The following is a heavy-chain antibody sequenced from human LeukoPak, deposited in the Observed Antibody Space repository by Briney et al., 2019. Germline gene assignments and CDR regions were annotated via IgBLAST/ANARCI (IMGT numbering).Heavy chain of an antibody. CDR3: ARDRWGDGYNYFHAFDI. CDR1: GYTFTSHV. D-gene: IGHD5-24*01. Sequence: ASVKVSCKASGYTFTSHVINWVRQAPGLGLEWMGWINTNNGNPTYAQGFTGRFVFSLDTSVSTTYLQISSLKAEDTAVYYCARDRWGDGYNYFHAFDIWGQGTMVTVSS. V-gene: IGHV7-4-1*02. CDR2: INTNNGNP. J-gene: IGHJ3*02.